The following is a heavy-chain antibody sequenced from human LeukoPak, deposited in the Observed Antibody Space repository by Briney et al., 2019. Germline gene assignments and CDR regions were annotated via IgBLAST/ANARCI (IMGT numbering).Heavy chain of an antibody. Sequence: GGSLRLSCAASGFIFSGYSMNWVRQAPGKGREWISYISSSSTTMYYADSVKGRFTISRDNPKNSLYLQMNSLRAEDTAVYHCVRGSGGYDPLAFDSWGQGTLVTVSS. D-gene: IGHD5-12*01. J-gene: IGHJ4*02. CDR3: VRGSGGYDPLAFDS. CDR1: GFIFSGYS. V-gene: IGHV3-48*04. CDR2: ISSSSTTM.